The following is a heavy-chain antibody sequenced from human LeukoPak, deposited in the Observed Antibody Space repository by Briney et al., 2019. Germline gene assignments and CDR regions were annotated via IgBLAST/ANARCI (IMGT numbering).Heavy chain of an antibody. V-gene: IGHV1-69*13. CDR2: IIPISGTA. CDR1: GGTFSSYA. CDR3: ARGVIPYSSFDY. Sequence: ASVKVSCKASGGTFSSYAISWVRQAPGQGLEWMGGIIPISGTANYAQKFQGRVTITADESTSTAYMELSSLRSEDTAVYYCARGVIPYSSFDYWGQGTLVTVSS. J-gene: IGHJ4*02. D-gene: IGHD6-13*01.